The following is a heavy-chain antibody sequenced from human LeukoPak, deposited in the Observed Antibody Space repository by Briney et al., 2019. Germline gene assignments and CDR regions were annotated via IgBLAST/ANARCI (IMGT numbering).Heavy chain of an antibody. V-gene: IGHV4-59*01. D-gene: IGHD6-13*01. CDR3: ASGRQLEYFDY. J-gene: IGHJ4*02. Sequence: SETLSLTCTVYGGSISSYYWSWIRQPPGKGLEWIGYIYYSGSTNYNPSLKSRVTISVDTSKNQFSLKLSSVTAADTAVYYCASGRQLEYFDYWGQGTLVTLSS. CDR1: GGSISSYY. CDR2: IYYSGST.